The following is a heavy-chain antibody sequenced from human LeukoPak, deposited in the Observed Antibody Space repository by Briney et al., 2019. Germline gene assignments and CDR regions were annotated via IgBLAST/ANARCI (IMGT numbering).Heavy chain of an antibody. CDR1: GGTFSSYA. CDR3: ARGQRYCSGGSCYSVDYYYCMDV. CDR2: IIPIFGTA. Sequence: SVKVSCKASGGTFSSYAISWVRQAPGQGLEWMGGIIPIFGTANYAQKFQGRVTMTRDMSTSTVYMELSSLRSEDTAVYYCARGQRYCSGGSCYSVDYYYCMDVWGKGTTVTVSS. D-gene: IGHD2-15*01. V-gene: IGHV1-69*05. J-gene: IGHJ6*03.